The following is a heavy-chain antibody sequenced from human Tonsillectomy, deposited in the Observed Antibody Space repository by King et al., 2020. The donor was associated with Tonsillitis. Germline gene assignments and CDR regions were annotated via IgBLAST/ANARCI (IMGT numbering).Heavy chain of an antibody. CDR3: AKDDAFDI. J-gene: IGHJ3*02. CDR2: ISSSSSYI. V-gene: IGHV3-21*01. CDR1: GFTFSSYS. Sequence: VQLVESGGGLVKPGGSLRLSCAASGFTFSSYSMNWVRQAPGKGLEWVSSISSSSSYIYYAASVKGRFTISRDNAKNSLYLQMNSLRAEDTAVYYCAKDDAFDIWGQGTMVTVSS.